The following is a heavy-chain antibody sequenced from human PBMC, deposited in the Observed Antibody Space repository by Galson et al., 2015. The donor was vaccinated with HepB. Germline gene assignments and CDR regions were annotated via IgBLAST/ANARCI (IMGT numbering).Heavy chain of an antibody. CDR1: GFTFSSYW. CDR2: INQDGSLK. J-gene: IGHJ6*02. V-gene: IGHV3-7*03. CDR3: ARRISLVRGIITKPDYYYGMDV. D-gene: IGHD3-10*01. Sequence: SLRLSCAASGFTFSSYWMNWVRQAPGKGLEWVAHINQDGSLKYYVDSVKGRFTISRDNAKDSVYLQLDSLRAEDTAVYYCARRISLVRGIITKPDYYYGMDVWGQGTTVTAAS.